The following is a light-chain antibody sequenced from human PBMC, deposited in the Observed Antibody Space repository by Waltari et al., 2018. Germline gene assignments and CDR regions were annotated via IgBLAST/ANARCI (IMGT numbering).Light chain of an antibody. CDR2: GLS. Sequence: QSALTQPASVSGSPGQSITISCTGTSSDVGCYNYFSWYQQHPGKAPKLIIYGLSTRPSGVSNRFSGSKSGNTASLTISGLQAEDEADYYCSSYTSSSTLVFGGGTKLTVL. CDR3: SSYTSSSTLV. J-gene: IGLJ2*01. V-gene: IGLV2-14*01. CDR1: SSDVGCYNY.